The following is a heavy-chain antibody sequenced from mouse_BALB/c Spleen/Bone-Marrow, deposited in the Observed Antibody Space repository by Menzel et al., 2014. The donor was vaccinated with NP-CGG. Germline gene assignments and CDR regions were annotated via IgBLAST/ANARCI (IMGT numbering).Heavy chain of an antibody. CDR3: ARHHRYYFFFDC. J-gene: IGHJ2*01. D-gene: IGHD2-14*01. Sequence: VQLQQSGPVLERPGASVKLSCKASGYTFTSSWMHWAKQMPGQGLEWIGVIHPNSGNTNYNEKLKGKATPTVDTSSSTAYVDLSSLTSEDSAVYYCARHHRYYFFFDCWRQGTTLTGSS. CDR1: GYTFTSSW. CDR2: IHPNSGNT. V-gene: IGHV1S130*01.